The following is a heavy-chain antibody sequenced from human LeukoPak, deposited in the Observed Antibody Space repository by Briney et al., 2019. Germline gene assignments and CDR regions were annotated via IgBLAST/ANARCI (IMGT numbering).Heavy chain of an antibody. CDR2: ISSSSSYI. V-gene: IGHV3-21*01. Sequence: PGGSLRLSCAASGFTFSSYSMNWVRQAPGKRLEWVSSISSSSSYIYYADSVKGRFTISRDNAKNSLYLQMNSLRAEDTAVYYCARKGGLHVDYYFDYWGQGTLVTVSS. CDR3: ARKGGLHVDYYFDY. J-gene: IGHJ4*02. D-gene: IGHD4-11*01. CDR1: GFTFSSYS.